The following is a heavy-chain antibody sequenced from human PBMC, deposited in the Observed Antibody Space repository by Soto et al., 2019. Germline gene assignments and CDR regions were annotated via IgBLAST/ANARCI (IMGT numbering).Heavy chain of an antibody. V-gene: IGHV4-34*01. Sequence: QVQLQQWRAGLLKPSETLSLTCAVYGGSFSGYCGSWLRQPPGKGLEWMGEINHSGSTNYNPSHKSRVTISVDTYKKQSSLKLSSVTAADTAVYYCGGGLVVLWFGETGHAAFDIWGQGTMVTVSS. CDR2: INHSGST. CDR3: GGGLVVLWFGETGHAAFDI. J-gene: IGHJ3*02. CDR1: GGSFSGYC. D-gene: IGHD3-10*01.